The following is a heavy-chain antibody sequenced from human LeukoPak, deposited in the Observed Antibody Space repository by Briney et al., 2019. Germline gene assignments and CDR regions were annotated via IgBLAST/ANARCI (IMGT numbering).Heavy chain of an antibody. CDR1: GITFSSYW. V-gene: IGHV3-74*01. CDR2: INSDGSST. J-gene: IGHJ5*02. D-gene: IGHD4-11*01. Sequence: GGSLRLPCAASGITFSSYWMHWVRQAPGKGLVWVSRINSDGSSTSYADSVRGRFTISRDNAKNTLYLQMNSLRAEDTAVYYCAKEVDSNYLGWFDPWGQGTLVTVSS. CDR3: AKEVDSNYLGWFDP.